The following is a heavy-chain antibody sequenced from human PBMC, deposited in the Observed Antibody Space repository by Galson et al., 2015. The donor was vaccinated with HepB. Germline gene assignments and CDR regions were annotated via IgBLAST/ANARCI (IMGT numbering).Heavy chain of an antibody. CDR3: ARAENCDGGECWLVDS. V-gene: IGHV3-30*04. D-gene: IGHD2-21*01. J-gene: IGHJ5*01. CDR2: ISSDGSKN. CDR1: GFTFRTYT. Sequence: SLRLSCAASGFTFRTYTFHWFRQAPGKGLEWVALISSDGSKNNYADSARGRFTISRDNSWNTVYLQMSSLRPEDTAVYYCARAENCDGGECWLVDSWGLGTLVTVSS.